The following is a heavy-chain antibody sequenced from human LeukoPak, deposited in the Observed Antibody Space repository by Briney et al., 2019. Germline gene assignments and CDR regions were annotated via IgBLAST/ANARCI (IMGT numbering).Heavy chain of an antibody. CDR3: ARQDGRALYYFDY. Sequence: GESLKISCKASGYRFTNYWIGWVRQMPGKGLEWMGIIHAGDTGTRYSPSFQDQVTMSVDESITTAYLQWSSLRASDSAMYYCARQDGRALYYFDYWGQGTLVTVSS. CDR1: GYRFTNYW. D-gene: IGHD5-24*01. CDR2: IHAGDTGT. J-gene: IGHJ4*02. V-gene: IGHV5-51*01.